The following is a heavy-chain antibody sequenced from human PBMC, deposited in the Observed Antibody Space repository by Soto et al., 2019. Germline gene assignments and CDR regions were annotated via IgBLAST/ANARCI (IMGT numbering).Heavy chain of an antibody. Sequence: SDTLSLTCTVSGGSISSYYWSWIRQPPGKGLEWIGYIYYSGSTNYNPSLKSRVTISVDTSKNQFSLKLSSVTAADTAVYYCARVPTDYWGQGTLVTVSS. J-gene: IGHJ4*02. CDR2: IYYSGST. CDR1: GGSISSYY. CDR3: ARVPTDY. V-gene: IGHV4-59*07.